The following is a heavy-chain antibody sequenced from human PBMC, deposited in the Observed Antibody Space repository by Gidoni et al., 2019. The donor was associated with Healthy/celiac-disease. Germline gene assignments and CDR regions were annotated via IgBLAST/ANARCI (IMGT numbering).Heavy chain of an antibody. CDR1: GFTFSSYR. V-gene: IGHV3-21*01. CDR3: ARAPTAGGCSSTSCLYFDY. J-gene: IGHJ4*02. D-gene: IGHD2-2*01. Sequence: EVQLVESGGGLVKPGGSLRLSCAASGFTFSSYRMNWVRQAPGKGLEWVSSISSSSSYIYYADSVKGRFTISRDNAKNSLYLQMNSLRAEDTAVYYCARAPTAGGCSSTSCLYFDYWGQGTLVTVSS. CDR2: ISSSSSYI.